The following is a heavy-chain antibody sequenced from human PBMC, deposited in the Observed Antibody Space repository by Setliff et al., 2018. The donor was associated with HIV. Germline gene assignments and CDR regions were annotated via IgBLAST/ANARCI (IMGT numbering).Heavy chain of an antibody. V-gene: IGHV4-61*10. Sequence: SETLSLTCSVSGGSINRGTYYWTWIRQSAGKGLEWIGHIYITGDTDYNPSLKSRVTISVATSKNQFSLKLNSVTTADTAVYYCARSRTSSGYYGVTGYGMDVWGQGTTVTVSS. J-gene: IGHJ6*02. CDR2: IYITGDT. CDR3: ARSRTSSGYYGVTGYGMDV. D-gene: IGHD3-22*01. CDR1: GGSINRGTYY.